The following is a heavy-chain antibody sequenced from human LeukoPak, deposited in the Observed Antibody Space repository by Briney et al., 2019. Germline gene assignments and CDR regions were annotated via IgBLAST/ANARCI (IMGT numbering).Heavy chain of an antibody. CDR3: ARHFYYGSGSYSYYYMDV. Sequence: SETLSLACTVSGGSISSSSYYLGWIRQPPGKGLEGIGSFHYSGSSYYSPSLERRVTISVDMSKNQFSLKLSAVTAADTAVYYCARHFYYGSGSYSYYYMDVWGKGTTVTVSS. D-gene: IGHD3-10*01. J-gene: IGHJ6*03. CDR2: FHYSGSS. V-gene: IGHV4-39*01. CDR1: GGSISSSSYY.